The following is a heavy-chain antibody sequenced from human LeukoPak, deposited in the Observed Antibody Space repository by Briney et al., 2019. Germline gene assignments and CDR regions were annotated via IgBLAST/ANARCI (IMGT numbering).Heavy chain of an antibody. CDR1: GFTFSSYW. CDR3: ARDGQWLDGGYFDY. J-gene: IGHJ4*02. D-gene: IGHD6-19*01. CDR2: ISYDGSNK. V-gene: IGHV3-30-3*01. Sequence: GGSLRLSCAASGFTFSSYWMSWVRQAPGKGLEWVAVISYDGSNKYYADSVKGRFTISRDNSKNTLYLQMNSLRAEDTAVYYCARDGQWLDGGYFDYWGQGTLVTVSS.